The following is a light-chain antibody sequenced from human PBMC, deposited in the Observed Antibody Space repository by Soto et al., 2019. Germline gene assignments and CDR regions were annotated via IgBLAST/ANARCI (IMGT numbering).Light chain of an antibody. Sequence: QSALTQPPSASGSPGQSVTISCTGTSSDVGGYNYVSWYQQHPGKAPKLMIYEVNKRPSGVPDRFSGSKSGNTASLTVSGRQAEDEAAYYCRSYAGSNSFGVFGGGTKLTVL. CDR3: RSYAGSNSFGV. J-gene: IGLJ2*01. CDR1: SSDVGGYNY. CDR2: EVN. V-gene: IGLV2-8*01.